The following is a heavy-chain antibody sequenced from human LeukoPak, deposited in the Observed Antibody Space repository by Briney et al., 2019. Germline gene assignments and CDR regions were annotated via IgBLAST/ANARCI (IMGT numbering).Heavy chain of an antibody. J-gene: IGHJ5*02. V-gene: IGHV1-69*13. Sequence: SVTVSCKASGGTFSSYAISWVRQAPGQGLEWMGGIIPIFGTANYAQKFQGRVTITADESTGTAYMELSSLRSEDTAVYYCARATSDYVWGSYRYTWFDPWGQGTLVTVSS. CDR2: IIPIFGTA. D-gene: IGHD3-16*02. CDR1: GGTFSSYA. CDR3: ARATSDYVWGSYRYTWFDP.